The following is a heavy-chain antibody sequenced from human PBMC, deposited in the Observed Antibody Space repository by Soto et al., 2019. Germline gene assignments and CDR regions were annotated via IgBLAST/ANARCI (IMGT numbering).Heavy chain of an antibody. D-gene: IGHD2-21*01. CDR2: INSDGTIS. CDR3: ARLSGDHSAFFSYGMDA. CDR1: GFTFSSYA. V-gene: IGHV3-74*01. J-gene: IGHJ6*02. Sequence: GGSLRLSCAASGFTFSSYAMSWVRQAPGKGPEWLSGINSDGTISSYADSVKGRFTISRDNARNTLSLQMNSLRADDTAVYYCARLSGDHSAFFSYGMDAWGQGTTVTVSS.